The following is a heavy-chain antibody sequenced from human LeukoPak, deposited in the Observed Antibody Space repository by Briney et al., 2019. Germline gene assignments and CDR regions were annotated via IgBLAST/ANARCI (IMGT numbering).Heavy chain of an antibody. J-gene: IGHJ4*02. D-gene: IGHD3-22*01. CDR1: GFTFSSYW. Sequence: PGGSLRLSCAASGFTFSSYWMSWVRQAPGKGLEWVANINQDGSEKYYVDSVKGRFTISRDNAKNSLYLQMKSLRAEDTAVYYCARDLSGDYDSSEIDYWGQGTLVTVSS. V-gene: IGHV3-7*01. CDR2: INQDGSEK. CDR3: ARDLSGDYDSSEIDY.